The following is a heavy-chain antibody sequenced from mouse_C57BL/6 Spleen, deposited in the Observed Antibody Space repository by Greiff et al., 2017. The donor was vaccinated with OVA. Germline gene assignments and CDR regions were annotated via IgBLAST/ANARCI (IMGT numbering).Heavy chain of an antibody. V-gene: IGHV1-50*01. CDR3: ARSGDYDGVAGFAY. CDR2: IDPSDSYT. J-gene: IGHJ3*01. CDR1: GYTFTSYW. D-gene: IGHD2-4*01. Sequence: VQLQQPGAELVKPGASVKLSCKASGYTFTSYWMQWVKQRPGQGLEWIGEIDPSDSYTNYNQKFKGKATLTVDTSSSTAYMQLSSLTSEDSAVYYCARSGDYDGVAGFAYWGQGTLVTVSA.